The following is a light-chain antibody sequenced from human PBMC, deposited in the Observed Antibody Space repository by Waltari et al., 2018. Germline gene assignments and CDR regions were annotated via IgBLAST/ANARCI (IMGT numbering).Light chain of an antibody. CDR2: AVN. Sequence: QSALTQPASVSGSPGQSITISCTGTSSDVGGYNYVSWYQQHPGKAPKLMIYAVNNRPSGVSKRFSGSTADNTAALTISGLQAEDEADYYCSSYTSSRTRVFGGGTKLTVL. CDR1: SSDVGGYNY. CDR3: SSYTSSRTRV. J-gene: IGLJ3*02. V-gene: IGLV2-14*01.